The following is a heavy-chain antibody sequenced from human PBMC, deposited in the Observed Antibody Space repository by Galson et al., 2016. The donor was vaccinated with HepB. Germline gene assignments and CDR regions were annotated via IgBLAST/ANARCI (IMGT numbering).Heavy chain of an antibody. V-gene: IGHV3-30*18. D-gene: IGHD2-2*02. CDR2: ISYDGRPK. Sequence: SLRLACAASGFTFSSSGMHWARQAPGTGLEWVASISYDGRPKYYADSVKGRFTISRDNSQNTLYLQMTSLRAEDTAVYSWSKPNTAGTSSYFDFWGQGALVTVSS. CDR3: SKPNTAGTSSYFDF. CDR1: GFTFSSSG. J-gene: IGHJ4*02.